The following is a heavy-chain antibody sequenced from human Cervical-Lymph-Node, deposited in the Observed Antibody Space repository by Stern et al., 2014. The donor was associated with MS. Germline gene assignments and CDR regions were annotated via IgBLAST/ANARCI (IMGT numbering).Heavy chain of an antibody. CDR1: GFTFSSYG. Sequence: VQLVQSGGGVVQPGRSLRLSCAASGFTFSSYGMHWVRQAPGKGLEWGTVIWHDGSIKQYAASVMGRFTISKDNDRSTLHLQMNSLRAEDTAVYYCARGGLWGAYAPMDVWGQGTTVTVSS. CDR3: ARGGLWGAYAPMDV. J-gene: IGHJ6*02. CDR2: IWHDGSIK. V-gene: IGHV3-33*01. D-gene: IGHD3-16*01.